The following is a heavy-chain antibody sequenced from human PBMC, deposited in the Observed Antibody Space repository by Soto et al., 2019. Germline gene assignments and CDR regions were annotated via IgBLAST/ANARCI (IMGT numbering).Heavy chain of an antibody. J-gene: IGHJ4*02. D-gene: IGHD2-2*01. CDR1: GDSIMRYSYY. CDR2: IYYSGTT. V-gene: IGHV4-31*03. CDR3: AGGFDSGQCYACES. Sequence: QVQLQESGPGLVKPSQTLSLTCTVSGDSIMRYSYYWNWIRQHPGKGLEGIGYIYYSGTTAYHPSLKTRVTISPDTSKRHFSLKLSSVNAADTAVYYGAGGFDSGQCYACESWGQGTQVTVSS.